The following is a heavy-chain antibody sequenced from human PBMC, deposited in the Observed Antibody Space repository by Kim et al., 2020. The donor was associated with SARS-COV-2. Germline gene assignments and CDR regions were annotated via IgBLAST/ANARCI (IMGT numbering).Heavy chain of an antibody. V-gene: IGHV3-23*01. CDR2: ISGSGGST. D-gene: IGHD6-13*01. CDR1: GFTFSSYA. CDR3: AKVQRPYSSSWSDAFDI. J-gene: IGHJ3*02. Sequence: GGSLRLSCAASGFTFSSYAMSWVRQAPGKGLEWVSAISGSGGSTYYADSVKGRFTISRDNSKNTLYLQMNSLRAEDTAVYYCAKVQRPYSSSWSDAFDIWGQGTMVTVSS.